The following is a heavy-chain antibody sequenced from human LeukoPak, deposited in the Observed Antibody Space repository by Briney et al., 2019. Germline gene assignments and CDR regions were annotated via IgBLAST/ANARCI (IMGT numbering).Heavy chain of an antibody. CDR2: VYYDGST. J-gene: IGHJ4*02. CDR1: GGSISNRTYY. Sequence: SETLSLTCSVSGGSISNRTYYWGWIRQPPGKGLEWIGSVYYDGSTYYTASLKSRVTMSVDTSKNQFSLKLNSVTAADTAVYYCATTPTTTGDATFDYWGQGTLVTVSS. CDR3: ATTPTTTGDATFDY. V-gene: IGHV4-39*07. D-gene: IGHD7-27*01.